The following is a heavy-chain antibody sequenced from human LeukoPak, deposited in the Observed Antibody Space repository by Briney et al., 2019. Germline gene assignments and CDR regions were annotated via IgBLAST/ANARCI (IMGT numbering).Heavy chain of an antibody. V-gene: IGHV3-66*01. D-gene: IGHD3-22*01. Sequence: GGSLRLSCAASGFTFSSYEMNWVRQAPGKGLEWVSVIYSGGSTYYADSVKGRFTISRDNSKNTLYLQMNSLRAEDTAVYYCARENRGAYYYDSSGYSNFDYWGQGTLVTVSS. CDR2: IYSGGST. CDR3: ARENRGAYYYDSSGYSNFDY. J-gene: IGHJ4*02. CDR1: GFTFSSYE.